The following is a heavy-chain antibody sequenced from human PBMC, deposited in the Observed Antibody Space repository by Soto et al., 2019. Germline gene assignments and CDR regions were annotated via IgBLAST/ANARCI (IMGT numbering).Heavy chain of an antibody. V-gene: IGHV1-69*13. CDR1: GGTFSRYA. CDR3: ARASIHGCSWHFWFDP. D-gene: IGHD6-13*01. Sequence: SVKDCCKASGGTFSRYAINWVRQAPGQGLEWMGGIIPMFGTTNYAQKFKGRVTITADDSTRTVYMELNTLRSEDAAVYYCARASIHGCSWHFWFDPWGQGTLVSVSS. CDR2: IIPMFGTT. J-gene: IGHJ5*01.